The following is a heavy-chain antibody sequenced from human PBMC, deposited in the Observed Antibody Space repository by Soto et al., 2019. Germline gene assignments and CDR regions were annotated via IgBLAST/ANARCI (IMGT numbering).Heavy chain of an antibody. Sequence: QEQLVQSGAEVKKPGSSVKVSCKASGGLFSSYPIRWVRQVPGQGLEWMGGIIPVFQTAYYTQRFQGRVTSTADESTNTAYMELSSLRSEDTAIYYCARGGSGYTWFNEFGGKGTLVTVSS. CDR2: IIPVFQTA. V-gene: IGHV1-69*01. D-gene: IGHD3-22*01. CDR3: ARGGSGYTWFNEF. CDR1: GGLFSSYP. J-gene: IGHJ4*02.